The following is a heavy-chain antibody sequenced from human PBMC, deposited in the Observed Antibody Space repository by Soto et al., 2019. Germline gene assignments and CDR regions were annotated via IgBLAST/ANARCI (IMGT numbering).Heavy chain of an antibody. J-gene: IGHJ4*01. Sequence: PSGTLSLTCTVSGGSISSYYWSWIRQPPGKGLEWIGYIYYSGSTNYNPSLKSRVTISVDTSKNQFSLKLSSVTAADTAVYYCARVSYDFWSGYYTSYYFDYWGQGTLVTVSS. CDR3: ARVSYDFWSGYYTSYYFDY. V-gene: IGHV4-59*01. CDR2: IYYSGST. CDR1: GGSISSYY. D-gene: IGHD3-3*01.